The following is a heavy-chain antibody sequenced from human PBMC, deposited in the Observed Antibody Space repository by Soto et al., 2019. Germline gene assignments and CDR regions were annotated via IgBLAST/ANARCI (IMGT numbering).Heavy chain of an antibody. CDR1: GFTFSGHW. CDR2: INTDGGTS. Sequence: EVQLVESGGDLVQPGGSLRLSCAASGFTFSGHWMHWVRQVPGKGLEWVSRINTDGGTSAYADSVKGRFTISRDNAKNTLCLQMNALRAEDTAVYYCAREAVYCSRTSCYRRAFDTWGQGTTVTVSS. D-gene: IGHD2-2*01. V-gene: IGHV3-74*03. J-gene: IGHJ3*02. CDR3: AREAVYCSRTSCYRRAFDT.